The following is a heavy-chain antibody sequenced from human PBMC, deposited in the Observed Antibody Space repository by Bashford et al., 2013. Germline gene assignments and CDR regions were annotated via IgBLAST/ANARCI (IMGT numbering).Heavy chain of an antibody. CDR2: IYYSGST. CDR1: GGSVSSGSYY. CDR3: ARALKMSGAQYYYYYMDV. D-gene: IGHD2-15*01. V-gene: IGHV4-61*01. Sequence: SSETLSLTCTVSGGSVSSGSYYWSWIRQPPGKGLEWIGYIYYSGSTNYNPSLKSRVTISVDTSKNQFSLKLSSVTAADTAVYYCARALKMSGAQYYYYYMDVWGQGTTVTVSS. J-gene: IGHJ6*03.